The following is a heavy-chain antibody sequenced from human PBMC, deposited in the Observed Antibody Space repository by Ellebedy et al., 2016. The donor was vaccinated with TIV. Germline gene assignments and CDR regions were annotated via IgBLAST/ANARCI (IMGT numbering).Heavy chain of an antibody. CDR2: MNPNSGNT. Sequence: AASVKVSCKASGYTFTSYDINWVRQATGQGLEWRGWMNPNSGNTSYAQKFQGRVTMTRNTSISTAYMQLRSLRSEETAVYYCAATGQWLPRGGFYYYYYGMDVWGQGTTVTVSS. V-gene: IGHV1-8*01. J-gene: IGHJ6*02. D-gene: IGHD6-19*01. CDR1: GYTFTSYD. CDR3: AATGQWLPRGGFYYYYYGMDV.